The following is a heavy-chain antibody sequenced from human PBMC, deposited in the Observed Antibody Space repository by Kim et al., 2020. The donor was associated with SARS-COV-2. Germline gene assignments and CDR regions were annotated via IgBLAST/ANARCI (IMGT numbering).Heavy chain of an antibody. J-gene: IGHJ4*02. D-gene: IGHD4-17*01. CDR3: ARGLKAYGDRWYFDY. Sequence: PSLKSRVTISVDTSKNQFSLKLSSVTAADTAVYYCARGLKAYGDRWYFDYWGQGTLVTVSS. V-gene: IGHV4-31*02.